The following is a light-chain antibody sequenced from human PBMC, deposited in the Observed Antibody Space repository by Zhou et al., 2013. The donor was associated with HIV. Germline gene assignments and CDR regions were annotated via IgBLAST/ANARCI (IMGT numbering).Light chain of an antibody. Sequence: DIQMTQSPSSLSASAGDRVTITCRASQTISNYLNWYQQKPGKAPKLLIYKASNLQSGVPSRFSGSGSGADFTLTINSLQPEDFATYYCQQSYSTLCSFGQGTKLEIK. CDR3: QQSYSTLCS. CDR2: KAS. V-gene: IGKV1-39*01. CDR1: QTISNY. J-gene: IGKJ2*04.